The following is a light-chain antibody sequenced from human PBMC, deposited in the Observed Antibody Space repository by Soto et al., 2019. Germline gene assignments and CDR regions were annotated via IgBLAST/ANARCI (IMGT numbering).Light chain of an antibody. CDR1: SSDIGGYNY. CDR2: EVS. CDR3: TSYAGSNNLV. J-gene: IGLJ3*02. V-gene: IGLV2-8*01. Sequence: QSVRGHPPSASWPPGQTVTISCTGTSSDIGGYNYVSWYQQHPGKAPKLIIYEVSKRPSGVPDRLSGSKSGNTASLTVSGLQAEDEADYYCTSYAGSNNLVFAGGTKVTVL.